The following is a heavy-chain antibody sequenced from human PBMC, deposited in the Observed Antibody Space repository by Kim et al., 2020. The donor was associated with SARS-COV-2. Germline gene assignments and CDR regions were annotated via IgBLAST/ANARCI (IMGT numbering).Heavy chain of an antibody. D-gene: IGHD5-18*01. CDR2: IYYSGST. CDR1: GGSISSYY. V-gene: IGHV4-59*01. J-gene: IGHJ4*02. Sequence: SETLSLTCTVSGGSISSYYWSWIRQPPGKGLEWIGYIYYSGSTNYNPSLKSRVTISVDTSKNQFSLKLSSVTAADTAVYYCARDISRGYSYGRRSPTVGYFDYWGQGTLVTVSS. CDR3: ARDISRGYSYGRRSPTVGYFDY.